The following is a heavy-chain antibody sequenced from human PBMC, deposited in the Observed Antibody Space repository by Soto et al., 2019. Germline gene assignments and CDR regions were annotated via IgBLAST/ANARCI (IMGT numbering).Heavy chain of an antibody. CDR3: ARARGTEYYDFWSGYYRFDY. CDR2: ISSSGSTI. J-gene: IGHJ4*02. CDR1: GFTFSDYY. D-gene: IGHD3-3*01. V-gene: IGHV3-11*01. Sequence: GSLRLSCAASGFTFSDYYMSWIRQAPGKGLEWVSYISSSGSTIYYADSVKGRFTISRDNAKNSLYLQMNSLRAEDTAVYYYARARGTEYYDFWSGYYRFDYWGQGTLVTVSS.